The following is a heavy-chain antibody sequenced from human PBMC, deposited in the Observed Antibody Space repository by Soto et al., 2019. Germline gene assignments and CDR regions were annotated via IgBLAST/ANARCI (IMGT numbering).Heavy chain of an antibody. V-gene: IGHV4-4*07. CDR3: ASTPPTVTTGELRFDP. J-gene: IGHJ5*02. D-gene: IGHD4-17*01. CDR1: GGSISSYY. CDR2: IYTSGST. Sequence: SETLSLICTVSGGSISSYYWSWIRQPAGKGLEWIGRIYTSGSTNYNPSLKSRVTMSVDTSKNQFSLKLSSVTAADTAVYYCASTPPTVTTGELRFDPWGQGTLVTVSS.